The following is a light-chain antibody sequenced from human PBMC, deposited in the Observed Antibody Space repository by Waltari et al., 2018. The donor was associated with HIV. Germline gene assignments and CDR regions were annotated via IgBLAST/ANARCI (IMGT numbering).Light chain of an antibody. V-gene: IGKV2-30*01. CDR3: MQGSHLYT. Sequence: DVVMTQSPLSLPVALGQPASISCRSSRSLVYSDGNTYLNWFHQRPGQSPRRLIDKISNRDSGVPDRFSGSGSGTDFTLKISRVEAEDVGIYYCMQGSHLYTFGQGTKLEIK. CDR2: KIS. CDR1: RSLVYSDGNTY. J-gene: IGKJ2*01.